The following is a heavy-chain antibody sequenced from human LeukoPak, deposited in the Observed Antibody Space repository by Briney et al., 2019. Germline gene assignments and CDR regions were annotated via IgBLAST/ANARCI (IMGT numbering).Heavy chain of an antibody. Sequence: GGSLRLSCAASGFSFDNYAMSWVRQTPGKGLEWVSAIGGSGSDTSYTDSVKGRFTISRDNSKNTLYLQMNSLRAEDTAVYYCATTLHSGYYDLYWGQGTLVTVSS. CDR3: ATTLHSGYYDLY. J-gene: IGHJ4*02. CDR2: IGGSGSDT. V-gene: IGHV3-23*01. CDR1: GFSFDNYA. D-gene: IGHD3-22*01.